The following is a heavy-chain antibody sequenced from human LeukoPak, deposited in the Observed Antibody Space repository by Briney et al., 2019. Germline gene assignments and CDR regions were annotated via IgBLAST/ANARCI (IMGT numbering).Heavy chain of an antibody. J-gene: IGHJ4*02. V-gene: IGHV3-21*01. CDR2: ISSSSSYI. CDR1: GFTFSSYS. D-gene: IGHD5-18*01. CDR3: ARVESAGYSYGIDY. Sequence: SCKASGFTFSSYSMNWVRQAPGKGLEWVSSISSSSSYIYYADSVKGRFTISRDNAKNSLYLQMNSLRAEDTAVYYCARVESAGYSYGIDYWGQGTLVTVSS.